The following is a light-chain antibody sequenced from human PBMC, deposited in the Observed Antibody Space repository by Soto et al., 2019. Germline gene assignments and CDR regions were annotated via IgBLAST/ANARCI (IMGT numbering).Light chain of an antibody. V-gene: IGLV2-14*01. CDR3: SSFTTTYFYV. CDR1: NSDVGGHYY. Sequence: QLVLTQPASVSGSPGQSITISCTGTNSDVGGHYYVSWYQQHPGKAPKLIVYGVTHRPSGVSSRFSASKSAYTASLTISALQAEDEADYYCSSFTTTYFYVFGPGTKVTVL. CDR2: GVT. J-gene: IGLJ1*01.